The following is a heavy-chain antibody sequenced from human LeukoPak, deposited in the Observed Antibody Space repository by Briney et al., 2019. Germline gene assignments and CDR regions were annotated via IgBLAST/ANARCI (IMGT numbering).Heavy chain of an antibody. CDR2: TYRDGNT. CDR3: ACSGPYSNGGVMTDY. Sequence: PGGSLRLSCAASGLIVNNNYMSWVRQAPGKGLEWVSITYRDGNTNYADSVKGRFTISRDNSKSTLSLQMNSLRAEDTAVYYCACSGPYSNGGVMTDYWGQGTLVTVSS. V-gene: IGHV3-66*01. CDR1: GLIVNNNY. D-gene: IGHD6-19*01. J-gene: IGHJ4*02.